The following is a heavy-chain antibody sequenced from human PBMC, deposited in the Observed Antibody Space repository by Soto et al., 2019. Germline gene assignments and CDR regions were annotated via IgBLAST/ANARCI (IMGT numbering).Heavy chain of an antibody. CDR2: INAGNGNT. V-gene: IGHV1-3*01. CDR1: GYTFTSYA. CDR3: ARDTYGSGSYYIPGYFDY. Sequence: GASVKVSCKASGYTFTSYATHWVRQAPGQRLEWMGWINAGNGNTKYSQKFQGRVTITRDTSASTAYMELSSLRSEDTAVHYCARDTYGSGSYYIPGYFDYWGQGTLVTVS. J-gene: IGHJ4*02. D-gene: IGHD3-10*01.